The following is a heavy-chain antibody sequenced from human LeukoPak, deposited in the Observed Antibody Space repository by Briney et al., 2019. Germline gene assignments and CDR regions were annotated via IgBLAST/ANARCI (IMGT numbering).Heavy chain of an antibody. CDR2: INPNSGGT. CDR1: GYTFTGYY. J-gene: IGHJ6*02. CDR3: ARDLEVVVVPAAKTVYYYYGMDV. Sequence: ASVKVAWKASGYTFTGYYMHWVRQAPGQGLEWMGWINPNSGGTNYAEKFQGRATMTRDRSISTAYMELSRLRSDDTAVYYCARDLEVVVVPAAKTVYYYYGMDVWGQGTTVTVSS. D-gene: IGHD2-2*01. V-gene: IGHV1-2*02.